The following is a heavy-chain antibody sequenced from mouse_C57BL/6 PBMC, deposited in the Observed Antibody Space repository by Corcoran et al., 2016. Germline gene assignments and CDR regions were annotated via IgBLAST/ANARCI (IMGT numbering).Heavy chain of an antibody. CDR3: ASHYDGYYVWDY. Sequence: DVQLQESGPGLVKPSQSLSLTCSVTGYSITSGYYWNWIRQFPGNKLEWMGYISYDGSNNYNPSLKNRISITRDTSKNQFFLKLNSVTTEDTATYYCASHYDGYYVWDYWGQGTTLTVSS. J-gene: IGHJ2*01. CDR2: ISYDGSN. D-gene: IGHD2-3*01. CDR1: GYSITSGYY. V-gene: IGHV3-6*01.